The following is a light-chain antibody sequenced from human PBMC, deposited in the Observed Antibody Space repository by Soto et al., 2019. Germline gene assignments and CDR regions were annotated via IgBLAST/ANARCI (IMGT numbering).Light chain of an antibody. V-gene: IGKV3-15*01. Sequence: EIVMTQSPATLSVSPGERVTFSCRASQNVYNKLAWYQHKPGQAPRLLISGASTGATGVPPRFSGSGSGTDFTLTVNSLQSEDIAVYYCQQYHKWPPFTFGGGTKADIK. CDR2: GAS. J-gene: IGKJ4*01. CDR1: QNVYNK. CDR3: QQYHKWPPFT.